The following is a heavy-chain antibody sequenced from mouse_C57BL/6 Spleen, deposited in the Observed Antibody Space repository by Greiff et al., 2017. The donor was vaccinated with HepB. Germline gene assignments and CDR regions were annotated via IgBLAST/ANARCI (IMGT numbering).Heavy chain of an antibody. CDR1: GYTFTSYW. CDR2: IDPSDSYT. CDR3: ARRTTVVGDAMDY. V-gene: IGHV1-50*01. Sequence: VQLQQPGAELVKPGASVKLSCKASGYTFTSYWMQWVKQRPGQGLEWIGEIDPSDSYTNYNQKFKGKATLTVDTSSSTAYMQLSSLTSEDSAVYYCARRTTVVGDAMDYWGQGTSVTVSS. J-gene: IGHJ4*01. D-gene: IGHD1-1*01.